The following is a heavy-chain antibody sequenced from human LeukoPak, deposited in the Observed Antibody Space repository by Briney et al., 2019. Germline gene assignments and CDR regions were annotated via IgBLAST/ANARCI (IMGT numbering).Heavy chain of an antibody. D-gene: IGHD3-3*01. V-gene: IGHV1-2*02. J-gene: IGHJ6*03. CDR2: INPNSGGT. CDR3: ARDRSPVVRFLEWLFPKSKYYYYYYMDV. CDR1: GYTFTGYY. Sequence: GASVKVSCKASGYTFTGYYMHWVRQAPGQGLEWMGWINPNSGGTNYAQKFQGRVTMTRDTSISTAYMELSRLRSDDTAVYYCARDRSPVVRFLEWLFPKSKYYYYYYMDVWGKGTTVTVSS.